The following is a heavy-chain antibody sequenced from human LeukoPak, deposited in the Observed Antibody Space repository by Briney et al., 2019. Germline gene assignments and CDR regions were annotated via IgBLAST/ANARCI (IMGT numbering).Heavy chain of an antibody. CDR1: GFTFSHYW. D-gene: IGHD2-8*01. CDR2: INTDGSDT. V-gene: IGHV3-74*01. Sequence: GGSLRLSCAASGFTFSHYWMHWVRQAPGKGLVWVSRINTDGSDTVYADSVKGRFTISRDNAKNTLYLQMNSLRAEDTAVYYCARDRSVTNGGFDYWGKGTLVTVSS. J-gene: IGHJ4*02. CDR3: ARDRSVTNGGFDY.